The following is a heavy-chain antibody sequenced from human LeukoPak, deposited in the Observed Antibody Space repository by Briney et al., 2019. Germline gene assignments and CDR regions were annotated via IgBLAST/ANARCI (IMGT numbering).Heavy chain of an antibody. CDR1: GYTFTSYY. CDR2: INPSVGST. CDR3: AREGIDSGARMGFHI. J-gene: IGHJ3*02. D-gene: IGHD3-22*01. Sequence: ASVKVSCKASGYTFTSYYIHWVRQAPGQGLEWMAIINPSVGSTTYAQMFQGRLTMTRDTSTSTVYMELSSLRSEDTAVCYCAREGIDSGARMGFHIWGQGTMVTVSS. V-gene: IGHV1-46*01.